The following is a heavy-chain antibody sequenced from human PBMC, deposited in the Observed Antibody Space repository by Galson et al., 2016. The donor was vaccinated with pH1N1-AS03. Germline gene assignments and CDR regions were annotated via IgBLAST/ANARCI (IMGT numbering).Heavy chain of an antibody. Sequence: SVKVSCKASGYTFTTYDINWVRQAPGQGLEWMGWMNPDSGNTGYAPSFQGRVTITRDTSISTAYMELSSLRAEDTALYYCAKSEPWYDSSGYFYYWGQGTLVTVSS. CDR2: MNPDSGNT. J-gene: IGHJ4*02. CDR1: GYTFTTYD. D-gene: IGHD3-22*01. V-gene: IGHV1-8*03. CDR3: AKSEPWYDSSGYFYY.